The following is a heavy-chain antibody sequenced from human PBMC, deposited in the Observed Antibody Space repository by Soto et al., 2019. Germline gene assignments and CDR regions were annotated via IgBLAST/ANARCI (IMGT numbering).Heavy chain of an antibody. J-gene: IGHJ4*02. CDR2: VSSGSTYT. D-gene: IGHD3-10*01. V-gene: IGHV3-11*05. Sequence: QVQLVQSGGGLVKPGGSLRLSCAASGFTFSDHYMSWIRQAPGKGLEWVSYVSSGSTYTNCADSVKGRFSISRDNAKNSLYVQMDSVRAEDAAVYDCDSVGYCASGSQEYLGQGTLVTVSS. CDR3: DSVGYCASGSQEY. CDR1: GFTFSDHY.